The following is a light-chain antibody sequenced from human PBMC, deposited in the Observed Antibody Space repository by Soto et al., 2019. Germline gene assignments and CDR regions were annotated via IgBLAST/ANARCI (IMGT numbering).Light chain of an antibody. J-gene: IGKJ4*01. CDR1: QGVSGNY. V-gene: IGKV3-20*01. CDR3: QRYGDLPLI. Sequence: EIVLTQSPGTLSLSPGERATLSCRASQGVSGNYLAWYQQRPGQAPRLIIYGAYSRATGITDRFSGSGSGTHFTLSISRLEPEDFAVYYCQRYGDLPLIFGGGTKVEI. CDR2: GAY.